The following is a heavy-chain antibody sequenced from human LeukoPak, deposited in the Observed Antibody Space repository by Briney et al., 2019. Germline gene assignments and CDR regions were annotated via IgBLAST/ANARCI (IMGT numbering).Heavy chain of an antibody. CDR3: ANRHSGTHFDF. V-gene: IGHV4-59*08. CDR2: IYYSGST. J-gene: IGHJ4*02. CDR1: GGSISTYH. Sequence: SETLSLTCTVSGGSISTYHWSWIRQPPGKGLEWIGYIYYSGSTNYNPSLKSRVTMSVDTSKNQFSLKLSSVSAADTAVYYCANRHSGTHFDFWAREPLVPVPS. D-gene: IGHD1-14*01.